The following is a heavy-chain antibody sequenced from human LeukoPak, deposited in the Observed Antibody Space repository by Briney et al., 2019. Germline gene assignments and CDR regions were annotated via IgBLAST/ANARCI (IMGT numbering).Heavy chain of an antibody. D-gene: IGHD6-19*01. CDR2: IIHSGST. Sequence: PSETLSLTCAVYGGSFSGYYWSCLRQPPGKGLEWIGEIIHSGSTNYNPSLKSRVTISVDTSKNQFSLKLSSVTAADTAVYYCASTGYSSGWYRYWGQGTLVTVSS. CDR1: GGSFSGYY. CDR3: ASTGYSSGWYRY. V-gene: IGHV4-34*12. J-gene: IGHJ4*02.